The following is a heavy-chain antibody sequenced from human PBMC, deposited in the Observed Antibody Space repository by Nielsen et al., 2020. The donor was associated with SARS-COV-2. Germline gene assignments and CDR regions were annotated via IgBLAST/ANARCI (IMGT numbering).Heavy chain of an antibody. D-gene: IGHD3-10*01. Sequence: SVKVSCKASGFTFTSSAMQWVRQARGQRLEWIGWIVVGSGNTNYAQKSQERVTITRDMSTSTAYMELSSLRSEDTAVYYCAAAGFGESYYYYGMDVWGQGTTVTVSS. J-gene: IGHJ6*02. V-gene: IGHV1-58*02. CDR1: GFTFTSSA. CDR3: AAAGFGESYYYYGMDV. CDR2: IVVGSGNT.